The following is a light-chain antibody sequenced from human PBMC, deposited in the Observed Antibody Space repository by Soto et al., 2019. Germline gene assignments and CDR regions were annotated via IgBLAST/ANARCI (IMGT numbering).Light chain of an antibody. CDR3: SSHAGSINLV. CDR1: SSDVGAYNY. Sequence: QSALTQPPSASGSPGQSVTISCTGTSSDVGAYNYVSWYQQHPGKVPKLMIYEVIKRPSGVPDRFSGSKSGNTASLTVSGLQPEDEADYYCSSHAGSINLVFGGGTKVTVL. CDR2: EVI. V-gene: IGLV2-8*01. J-gene: IGLJ2*01.